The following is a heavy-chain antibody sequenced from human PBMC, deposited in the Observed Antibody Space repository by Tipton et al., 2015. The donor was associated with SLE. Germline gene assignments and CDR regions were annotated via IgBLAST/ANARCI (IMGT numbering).Heavy chain of an antibody. CDR2: INHSGST. CDR1: GGSFSGYY. Sequence: TLSLTCAVYGGSFSGYYWSWIRQPPGKGLEWIGEINHSGSTNYNPSLKSRVTISVDTSKNQFSLKLSSVTAADTAVYYCAREGGRGIAAAGDHFYALDIWGQGTMVTVSS. J-gene: IGHJ3*02. D-gene: IGHD6-13*01. CDR3: AREGGRGIAAAGDHFYALDI. V-gene: IGHV4-34*01.